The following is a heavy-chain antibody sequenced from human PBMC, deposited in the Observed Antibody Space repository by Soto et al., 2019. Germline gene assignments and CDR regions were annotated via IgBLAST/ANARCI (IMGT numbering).Heavy chain of an antibody. CDR1: GFTFDDYA. CDR3: AKDLYSNYGDAFDI. J-gene: IGHJ3*02. D-gene: IGHD4-4*01. CDR2: ISWNSDNI. Sequence: GGSLRLSCAASGFTFDDYAMHWARQAPGKGLEWVSGISWNSDNIGYADSVKGRFTISRDNVKNSLYLQMNSLRAEDTALYYCAKDLYSNYGDAFDIWGQGTMVT. V-gene: IGHV3-9*01.